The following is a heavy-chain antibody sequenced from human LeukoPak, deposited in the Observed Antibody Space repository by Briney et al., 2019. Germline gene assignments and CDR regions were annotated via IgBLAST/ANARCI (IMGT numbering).Heavy chain of an antibody. J-gene: IGHJ2*01. CDR1: GFTVSNNY. V-gene: IGHV3-48*02. Sequence: GGSLRLSCVISGFTVSNNYMSWVRQAPGKGLEWVSYISYSSTTIYYADSVKGRFTISRDNAKNSLYLQMNSLRDEDTAVYYCARDRSSGYYGSFDLWGRGTLVTLSS. CDR2: ISYSSTTI. D-gene: IGHD3-22*01. CDR3: ARDRSSGYYGSFDL.